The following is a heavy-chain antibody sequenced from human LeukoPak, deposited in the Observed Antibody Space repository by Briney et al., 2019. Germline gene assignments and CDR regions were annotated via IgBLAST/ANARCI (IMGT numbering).Heavy chain of an antibody. D-gene: IGHD3-10*01. CDR1: GFTFSSYA. J-gene: IGHJ5*02. V-gene: IGHV3-30*04. CDR3: ARDRYYGSGSWSYWFDP. Sequence: GGSLRLSCAASGFTFSSYAMNWVRQAPGKGLEWVAVISYDGSNKYYADSVKGRFTISRDNSKNTLYLQMNSLRAEDTAVYYCARDRYYGSGSWSYWFDPWGQGTLVTVSS. CDR2: ISYDGSNK.